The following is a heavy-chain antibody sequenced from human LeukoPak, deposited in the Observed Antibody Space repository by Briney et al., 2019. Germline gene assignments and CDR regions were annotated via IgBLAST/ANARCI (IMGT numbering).Heavy chain of an antibody. CDR3: ARTRIAAANRYFDY. J-gene: IGHJ4*02. CDR1: GGSINSYY. Sequence: SETLSLTCTVSGGSINSYYWSWIRQPPGKGLEWIGYIYYSGSTNYNPSLKSRVTISVDTSKNQFSLKLSSVTAADTAVYYCARTRIAAANRYFDYWGQGTLVTVSS. V-gene: IGHV4-59*01. D-gene: IGHD6-13*01. CDR2: IYYSGST.